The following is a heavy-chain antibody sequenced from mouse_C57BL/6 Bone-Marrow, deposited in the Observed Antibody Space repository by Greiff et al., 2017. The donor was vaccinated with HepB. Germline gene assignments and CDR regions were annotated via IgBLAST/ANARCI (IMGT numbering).Heavy chain of an antibody. CDR1: GYSFTGYY. V-gene: IGHV1-42*01. CDR3: ARSETFDY. Sequence: DVKLVESGPELVKPGASVKISCKASGYSFTGYYMNWVKQSPEKSLEWIGEINPSTGGTTYNQKFNAKATLTVDKSSSTAYMQLKSLTSEDSAVYYCARSETFDYWGQGTTLTVSS. CDR2: INPSTGGT. J-gene: IGHJ2*01.